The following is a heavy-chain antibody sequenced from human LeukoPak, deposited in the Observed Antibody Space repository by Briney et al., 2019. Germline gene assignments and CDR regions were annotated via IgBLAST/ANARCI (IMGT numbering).Heavy chain of an antibody. D-gene: IGHD6-13*01. Sequence: GGSLRLSCAASGFTFSSYWMSWVRQAPGKGLEWVANIKQDGSEKYYVDSVKGRFTISRDNAKNSLYLQMNSLRAEDTAVYYCARVYRGSSSQKSDYRGQGTLVTVSS. CDR1: GFTFSSYW. CDR3: ARVYRGSSSQKSDY. J-gene: IGHJ4*02. CDR2: IKQDGSEK. V-gene: IGHV3-7*01.